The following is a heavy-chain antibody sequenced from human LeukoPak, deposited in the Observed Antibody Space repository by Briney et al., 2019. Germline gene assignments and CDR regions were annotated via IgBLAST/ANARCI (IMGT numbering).Heavy chain of an antibody. Sequence: GGSLRLSCAASGFTFSSYAMSWVRQAPGKGLEWVSAISGSGGSTYYADSVKGRFTISRDNSKNTLYLQMNSLRAKDTAVYYCAKDDEDSSSSDYWGQGTLVTVSS. J-gene: IGHJ4*02. V-gene: IGHV3-23*01. CDR2: ISGSGGST. D-gene: IGHD2-2*01. CDR3: AKDDEDSSSSDY. CDR1: GFTFSSYA.